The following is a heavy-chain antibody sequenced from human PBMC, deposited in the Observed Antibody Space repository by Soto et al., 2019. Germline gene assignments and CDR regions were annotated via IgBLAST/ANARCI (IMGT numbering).Heavy chain of an antibody. CDR2: IYYSGST. CDR3: ASQDYDKSVYYFDY. D-gene: IGHD3-22*01. CDR1: DGSISTYY. Sequence: SETLSLTCTVSDGSISTYYWSWIRQPAGKGLEWIGYIYYSGSTNYNPSLKSRVTISVDTSKNQFSLKLSSVTAADTAVYYCASQDYDKSVYYFDYWGRGTLVTVSS. V-gene: IGHV4-59*01. J-gene: IGHJ4*02.